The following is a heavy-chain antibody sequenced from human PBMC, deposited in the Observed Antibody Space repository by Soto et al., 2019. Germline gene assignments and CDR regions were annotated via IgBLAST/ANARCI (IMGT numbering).Heavy chain of an antibody. CDR1: GFTFSDFA. CDR3: ARGRIDSSCWYFDY. CDR2: LSSDENTE. Sequence: QVQLVESGGGVVQPGRSLRLSCAASGFTFSDFAMHWVRQAPGKGLEWVAVLSSDENTEYYFDSVKGRFTISRDTSKDTLYLQMNSLKDEDTARYSCARGRIDSSCWYFDYWGQGTLVTVSS. V-gene: IGHV3-30*04. J-gene: IGHJ4*02. D-gene: IGHD6-19*01.